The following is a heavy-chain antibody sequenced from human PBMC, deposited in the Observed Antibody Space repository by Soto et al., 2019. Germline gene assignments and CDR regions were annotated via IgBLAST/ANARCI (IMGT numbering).Heavy chain of an antibody. V-gene: IGHV5-51*01. CDR2: IYPGDSDT. D-gene: IGHD6-13*01. CDR3: ARHFLSGSRSWYDPFDY. J-gene: IGHJ4*02. Sequence: PGESLKISCKGSGYSFTSYWIGWVRQMPGKGLEWMGIIYPGDSDTRYSPSFQGQVTISADKSISTAYLQWSSLKASDTAMYYCARHFLSGSRSWYDPFDYWGQATLVTVSS. CDR1: GYSFTSYW.